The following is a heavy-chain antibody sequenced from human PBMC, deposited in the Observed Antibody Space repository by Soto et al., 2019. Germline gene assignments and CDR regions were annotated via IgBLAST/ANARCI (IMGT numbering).Heavy chain of an antibody. CDR2: IIPFFGTA. J-gene: IGHJ4*02. D-gene: IGHD4-17*01. CDR1: GGTFSTFG. V-gene: IGHV1-69*13. CDR3: AKSAPMDAGDKYYYDF. Sequence: SVKVSCKASGGTFSTFGMSWVRQAPGQGLEWMGGIIPFFGTARYSQKFEDRITITADESTNTVYMDLRSLTSEDTAIYYCAKSAPMDAGDKYYYDFWGQGALVTVSS.